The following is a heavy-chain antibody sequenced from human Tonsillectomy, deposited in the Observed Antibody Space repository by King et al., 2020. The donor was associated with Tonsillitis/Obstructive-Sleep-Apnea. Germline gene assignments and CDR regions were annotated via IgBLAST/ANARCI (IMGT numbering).Heavy chain of an antibody. D-gene: IGHD4-11*01. CDR3: AKAAHHDYLYYFDY. CDR2: ISWNGGSM. Sequence: VQLVESGGGLVQPGRSLRLSCAASGFTFDNFAMHWVRQAPGKGLEWVSGISWNGGSMRYADSVKGRFTISRDNAKNSLYLQMNSLRAEDTALYYCAKAAHHDYLYYFDYGGQGTLVTVSS. J-gene: IGHJ4*02. V-gene: IGHV3-9*01. CDR1: GFTFDNFA.